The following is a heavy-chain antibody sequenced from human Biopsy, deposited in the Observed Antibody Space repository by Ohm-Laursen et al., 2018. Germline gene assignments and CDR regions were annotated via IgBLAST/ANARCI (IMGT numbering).Heavy chain of an antibody. CDR1: RFTFNNYA. CDR3: ARGPSGVATIG. Sequence: GSLRLSCAASRFTFNNYAMHWVRQAPGKGLEWASTISANGVTTFYADSVKGRFTISRDSSKNTLYLQMNSLRVEDTAVYYCARGPSGVATIGRGQGTLVTVSS. V-gene: IGHV3-23*01. CDR2: ISANGVTT. D-gene: IGHD5-24*01. J-gene: IGHJ4*02.